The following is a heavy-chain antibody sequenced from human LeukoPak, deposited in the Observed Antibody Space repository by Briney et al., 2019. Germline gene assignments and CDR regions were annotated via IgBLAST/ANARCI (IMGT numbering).Heavy chain of an antibody. D-gene: IGHD3-22*01. Sequence: GASVKVSCKASGYTFTGYYMHWVRQAPGQGLEWMGWINPNSGGTNYAQKFQGRVTMTEDTSTDTAYMELSSLRSEDTAVYYCATEKIVVVERLYYFDYWGQGTLVTVSS. CDR3: ATEKIVVVERLYYFDY. J-gene: IGHJ4*02. CDR2: INPNSGGT. CDR1: GYTFTGYY. V-gene: IGHV1-2*02.